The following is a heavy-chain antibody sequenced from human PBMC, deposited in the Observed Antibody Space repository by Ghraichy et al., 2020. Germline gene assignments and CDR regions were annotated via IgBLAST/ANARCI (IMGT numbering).Heavy chain of an antibody. Sequence: SQTLSLTCAVYGGSFSGYYWSWIRQPPGKGLEWIGEINHSGSTNYNPSLKSRVTISVDTSKNQFSLKLSSVTAADTAVYYCARGRVVWDRRAPVDYWGQGTLVTVSS. CDR1: GGSFSGYY. D-gene: IGHD1-26*01. V-gene: IGHV4-34*01. CDR3: ARGRVVWDRRAPVDY. J-gene: IGHJ4*02. CDR2: INHSGST.